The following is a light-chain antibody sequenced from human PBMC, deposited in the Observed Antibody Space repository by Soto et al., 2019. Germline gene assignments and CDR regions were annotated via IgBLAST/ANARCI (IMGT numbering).Light chain of an antibody. V-gene: IGKV3-15*01. CDR3: QQYYNWPAYT. J-gene: IGKJ2*01. Sequence: IVMTQSPVTLSVSPGERVTLSCRASETVRTNLAWFQQKPGQTPRLLIFGASTRATGIPTRFTGSGSETEFTLTIDSLQCEDLAVYYCQQYYNWPAYTFGQGTKLEI. CDR1: ETVRTN. CDR2: GAS.